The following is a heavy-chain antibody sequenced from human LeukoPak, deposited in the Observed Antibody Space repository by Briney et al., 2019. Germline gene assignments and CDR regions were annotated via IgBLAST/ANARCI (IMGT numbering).Heavy chain of an antibody. CDR2: ISGSGGST. J-gene: IGHJ3*02. CDR3: AREIARTAMGDAFDI. V-gene: IGHV3-23*01. Sequence: GGSLRLSCAASGFTFSSYAMNWVRQAPGKGLEWVSTISGSGGSTYYADSVKGRFTISRDNSKNTLYLQMNSLRAEDTVVYYCAREIARTAMGDAFDIWGQGTMVTVSS. D-gene: IGHD5-18*01. CDR1: GFTFSSYA.